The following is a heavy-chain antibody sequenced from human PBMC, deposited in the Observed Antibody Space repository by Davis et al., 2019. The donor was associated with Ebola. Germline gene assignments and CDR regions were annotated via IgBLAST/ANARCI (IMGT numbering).Heavy chain of an antibody. CDR1: GASISSYY. J-gene: IGHJ4*02. D-gene: IGHD6-13*01. CDR3: ARVSGQLEYYFDY. V-gene: IGHV4-59*12. Sequence: SETLSLTCSVSGASISSYYWSWIRQPPGKGLEWIGYIYYSGSTNYNPSLKSRVTISVDKSKNQFSLKLSSVTAADTAVYYCARVSGQLEYYFDYWGQGTLVTVSS. CDR2: IYYSGST.